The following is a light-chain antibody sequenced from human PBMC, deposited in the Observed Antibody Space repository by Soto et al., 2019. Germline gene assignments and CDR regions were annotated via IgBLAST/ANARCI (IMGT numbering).Light chain of an antibody. V-gene: IGLV3-25*02. CDR1: ALPKQY. Sequence: SYELTQPPSVSVSPGQTARITCSGDALPKQYAYWYQQKPGQAPVLVLYKDSERPSGIPERFSGSSSGTTVTLTISGVQAEDEADYYCQSADSSGTYVFGGGTKVTVL. CDR2: KDS. CDR3: QSADSSGTYV. J-gene: IGLJ3*02.